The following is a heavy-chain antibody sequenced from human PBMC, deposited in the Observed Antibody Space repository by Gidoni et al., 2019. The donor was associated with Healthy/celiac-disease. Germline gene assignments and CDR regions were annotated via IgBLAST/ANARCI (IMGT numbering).Heavy chain of an antibody. CDR3: ARAEDIVLMVYAIPPYYYYGMDV. D-gene: IGHD2-8*01. CDR2: IIPIFGIA. V-gene: IGHV1-69*17. CDR1: GGPFSSYA. Sequence: QVQLVQSGAEVKKPGSSGKVSCKASGGPFSSYAISWVRQAPGPGLAWMGGIIPIFGIANYAQKFQGRVTITADKSTSTAYMELSSLRSEDTAVYYCARAEDIVLMVYAIPPYYYYGMDVWGQGTTVTVSS. J-gene: IGHJ6*02.